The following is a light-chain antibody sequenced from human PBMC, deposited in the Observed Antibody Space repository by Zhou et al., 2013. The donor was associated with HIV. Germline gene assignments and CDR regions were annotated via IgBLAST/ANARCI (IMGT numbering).Light chain of an antibody. V-gene: IGKV3-15*01. Sequence: EMILTQSPATLSVSPGERAALSCRASHNITTNLAWYQQKPGLAPRLLIYGASIRATNTPTRFSGSGSGTDFTLAISSLQPEDVATYYCQKFDNAPLTFGGGPRWRSN. CDR3: QKFDNAPLT. CDR2: GAS. J-gene: IGKJ4*01. CDR1: HNITTN.